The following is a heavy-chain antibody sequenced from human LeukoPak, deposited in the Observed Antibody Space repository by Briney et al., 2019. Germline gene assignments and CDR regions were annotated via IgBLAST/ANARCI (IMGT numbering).Heavy chain of an antibody. CDR1: EFPFSGYW. J-gene: IGHJ4*02. CDR3: ARSPATGTVDY. CDR2: INRDGSEK. V-gene: IGHV3-7*01. D-gene: IGHD1-1*01. Sequence: GGSLRLSCAASEFPFSGYWMSWVRQAPGEGLEWVANINRDGSEKYYVDSVKGRFTISRDNAKNSLFLQMNSLRAEDTAVYYCARSPATGTVDYWGQGTLVTVSS.